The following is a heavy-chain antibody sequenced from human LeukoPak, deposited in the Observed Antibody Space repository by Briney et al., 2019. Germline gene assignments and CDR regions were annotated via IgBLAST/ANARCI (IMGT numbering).Heavy chain of an antibody. Sequence: PSETLSLTCAVSGGSISSGSYYWSWIRQPAGKGLEWIGRIYTSGSTNYNPSLKSRVTMSVDTSKNQFSLKLSSVTAADTAVYYCARDQRWNWFDPWGQGTLVTVSS. J-gene: IGHJ5*02. CDR2: IYTSGST. CDR3: ARDQRWNWFDP. CDR1: GGSISSGSYY. D-gene: IGHD5-24*01. V-gene: IGHV4-61*02.